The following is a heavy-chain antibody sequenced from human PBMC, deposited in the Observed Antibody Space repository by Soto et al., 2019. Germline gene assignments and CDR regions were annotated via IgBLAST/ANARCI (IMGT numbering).Heavy chain of an antibody. CDR3: ARSLSSSSWYGYYYYYGMDV. CDR1: GYTFTGYY. Sequence: GASAKVSCKASGYTFTGYYMHWVRQAPGQGLEWMGWINPNSGGTNYAQKFQGWVTMTRDTSISTAYMELSRLRSDDTAVYYSARSLSSSSWYGYYYYYGMDVWGQGTTVTVSS. D-gene: IGHD6-13*01. J-gene: IGHJ6*02. V-gene: IGHV1-2*04. CDR2: INPNSGGT.